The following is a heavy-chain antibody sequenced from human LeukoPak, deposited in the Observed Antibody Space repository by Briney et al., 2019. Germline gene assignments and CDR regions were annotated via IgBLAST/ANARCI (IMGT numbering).Heavy chain of an antibody. CDR2: IYPRDGST. V-gene: IGHV1-46*01. CDR3: ARDQEGFDY. CDR1: GYTFTSNY. Sequence: ASVKVSCMASGYTFTSNYVHWVRQAPGQGLEWVGMIYPRDGSTSYAQKFQGRVIVSRDTSTSTVHMELSGLRSEDTAVYYCARDQEGFDYWGQGTLVTVSS. J-gene: IGHJ4*02.